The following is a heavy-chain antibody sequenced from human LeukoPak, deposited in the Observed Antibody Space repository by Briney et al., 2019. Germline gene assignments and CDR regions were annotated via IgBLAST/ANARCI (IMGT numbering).Heavy chain of an antibody. D-gene: IGHD2-2*01. V-gene: IGHV4-59*08. CDR2: IYYSGST. J-gene: IGHJ5*02. CDR3: ARGGGCSSTSCYQWFDP. Sequence: SETLSLTCTVSGGSISSYYWGWIRQPPGKGLEWIGYIYYSGSTNYNPSLKSRVTISVDTSKNQFSLKLSSVTAADTAVYYCARGGGCSSTSCYQWFDPWGQGTLVTVSS. CDR1: GGSISSYY.